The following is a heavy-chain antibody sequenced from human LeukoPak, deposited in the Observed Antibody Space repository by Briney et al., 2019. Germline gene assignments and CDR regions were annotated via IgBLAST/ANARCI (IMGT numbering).Heavy chain of an antibody. J-gene: IGHJ4*02. CDR1: GFAFNTYS. V-gene: IGHV3-30*04. CDR2: ISSDGSSE. Sequence: GGSLRLSCAASGFAFNTYSMHWVRQAPGKGLERVAVISSDGSSEYYTDSVKGRFTISRDYSKNTLYLQMNSLRAEDTAVYYCAREKYCTPTDCLHGRFYFDYWGQGTLVSVSS. D-gene: IGHD2-8*01. CDR3: AREKYCTPTDCLHGRFYFDY.